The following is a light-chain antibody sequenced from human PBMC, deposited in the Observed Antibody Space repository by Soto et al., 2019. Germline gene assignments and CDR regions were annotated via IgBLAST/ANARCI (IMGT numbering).Light chain of an antibody. V-gene: IGKV3-15*01. CDR3: QQYGNSPGFT. J-gene: IGKJ3*01. Sequence: EIVMTQSPASLSVSPGERATLSCRASQSVSRTLAWYQQKPGQAPRLLIYGASTRATGIPARFSGRGSGTDFTLTISSLQSEDFAVYYCQQYGNSPGFTFGPGTKVDIK. CDR1: QSVSRT. CDR2: GAS.